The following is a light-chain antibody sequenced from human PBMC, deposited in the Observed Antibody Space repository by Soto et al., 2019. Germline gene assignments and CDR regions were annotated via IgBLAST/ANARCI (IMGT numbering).Light chain of an antibody. Sequence: IVLTQSPATLSLSPGERATLSCRASQSVSSYLAWYQQKPGQAPRLLIYDASIRATDIPARFSGSGSGTDFTLTISSLEPEDFAVYYCQQRSNWLVTVGGGTKVDIK. CDR3: QQRSNWLVT. J-gene: IGKJ4*01. V-gene: IGKV3-11*01. CDR1: QSVSSY. CDR2: DAS.